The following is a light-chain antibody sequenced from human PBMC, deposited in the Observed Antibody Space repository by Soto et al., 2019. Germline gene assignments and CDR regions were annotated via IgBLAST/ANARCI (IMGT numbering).Light chain of an antibody. CDR2: GAS. CDR3: QQYSSEWT. V-gene: IGKV3-20*01. CDR1: QSFSSNY. Sequence: EIVLTQSPGTLSLSPEERATLSCRASQSFSSNYLAWYQQKPGQAPRLLIYGASTRATGIPDRFIGSESGTDFTLTISRLEPEDFAVYYCQQYSSEWTFGQGTKVDIK. J-gene: IGKJ1*01.